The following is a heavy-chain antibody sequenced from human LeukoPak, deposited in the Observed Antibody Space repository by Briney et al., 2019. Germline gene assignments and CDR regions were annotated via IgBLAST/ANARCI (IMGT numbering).Heavy chain of an antibody. CDR2: ISNSGTAI. D-gene: IGHD6-6*01. CDR1: GVIFSDYY. V-gene: IGHV3-11*04. J-gene: IGHJ4*02. CDR3: ARDGWIAARFADY. Sequence: GGSLRLSCAASGVIFSDYYMSWIRKAPGKGLEWVSSISNSGTAIYYADSVNGRFTISRDNAKNSLYLQMNSLGAGDTAVYYCARDGWIAARFADYWGQGTLVTVSS.